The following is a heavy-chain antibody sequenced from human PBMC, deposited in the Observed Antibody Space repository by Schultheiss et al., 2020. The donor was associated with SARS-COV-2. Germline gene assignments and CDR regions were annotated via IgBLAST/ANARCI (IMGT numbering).Heavy chain of an antibody. CDR2: IYGRGTT. CDR3: ARQEGTGAN. Sequence: SETLSLTCTVSGASISNHYWTWIRQPPGKGLEWIGYIYGRGTTNYNPSLKSRLTISIDTSKSQFSLHLRAVTAADPAVYYCARQEGTGANWGQGTLVTVSS. J-gene: IGHJ4*02. V-gene: IGHV4-59*08. CDR1: GASISNHY. D-gene: IGHD3-10*01.